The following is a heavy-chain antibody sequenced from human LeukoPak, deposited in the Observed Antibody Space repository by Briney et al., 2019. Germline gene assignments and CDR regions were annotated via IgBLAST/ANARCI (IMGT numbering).Heavy chain of an antibody. J-gene: IGHJ4*02. CDR3: ARRTWPLWFGELLGLFDY. Sequence: SETLSLTCTVSGGSIGSYYWTWIRQPPGKGLEWIGYIQYSGSTNYNPSLKSRVTISVDTSKNQFSLKLSSVTAADTAVYYCARRTWPLWFGELLGLFDYWGQGTLVTVSS. D-gene: IGHD3-10*01. CDR1: GGSIGSYY. V-gene: IGHV4-59*12. CDR2: IQYSGST.